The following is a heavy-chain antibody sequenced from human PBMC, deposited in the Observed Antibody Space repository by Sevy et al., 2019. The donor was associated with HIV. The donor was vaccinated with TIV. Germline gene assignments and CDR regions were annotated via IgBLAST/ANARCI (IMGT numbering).Heavy chain of an antibody. V-gene: IGHV3-30*18. CDR2: ISHDGINE. J-gene: IGHJ6*02. D-gene: IGHD1-26*01. Sequence: GESLKISCIGSGFSFSYYGIHWVRQSPGKGLDWVALISHDGINEYYADSVKGRFTISRDNSKNTVYLEINSLRNEDTAIYFCANAYSGSYSHSYLYALDVWGQRTTVTVSS. CDR1: GFSFSYYG. CDR3: ANAYSGSYSHSYLYALDV.